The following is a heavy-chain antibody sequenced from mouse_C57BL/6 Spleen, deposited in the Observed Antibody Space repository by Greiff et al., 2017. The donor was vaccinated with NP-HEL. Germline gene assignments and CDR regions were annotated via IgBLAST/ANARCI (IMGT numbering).Heavy chain of an antibody. V-gene: IGHV6-3*01. Sequence: EVKVEESGGGLVQPGGSMKLSCVASGFTFSNYWMNWVRQSPEKGLEWVAQIRLKSDNYATHYAESVKGRFTISRDDSKSSVYLQMNNLRAEDTGIYYCTGTIYYGLAYWGQGTLVTVSA. CDR2: IRLKSDNYAT. CDR3: TGTIYYGLAY. J-gene: IGHJ3*01. CDR1: GFTFSNYW. D-gene: IGHD1-1*01.